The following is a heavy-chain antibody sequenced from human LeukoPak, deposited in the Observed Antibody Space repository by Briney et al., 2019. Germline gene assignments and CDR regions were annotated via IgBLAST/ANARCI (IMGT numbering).Heavy chain of an antibody. D-gene: IGHD4-11*01. V-gene: IGHV4-34*01. CDR2: INHSGST. CDR3: ASASITRYYFDY. J-gene: IGHJ4*02. Sequence: PSETLSLTCAVYGGSFSGYYWSWIRQPPGKGLGWIGEINHSGSTNYNPSLKSRVTISVDTSKNQFSLKLSSVTAAYTAVYYCASASITRYYFDYWGQGTLVTVSS. CDR1: GGSFSGYY.